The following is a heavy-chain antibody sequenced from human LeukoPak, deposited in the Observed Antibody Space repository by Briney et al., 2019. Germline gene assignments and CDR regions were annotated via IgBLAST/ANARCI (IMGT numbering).Heavy chain of an antibody. CDR1: GYSFTSYW. J-gene: IGHJ4*02. Sequence: GESLKISCKGSGYSFTSYWIGLVRQIPGKGLELMGMNYPGDSYTRYSPSFQGQVTSAADKYISTAYLQWSSLKASDIAMYYCAIYSDTYYFDHWGQGTLVTVSS. D-gene: IGHD1-26*01. CDR2: NYPGDSYT. CDR3: AIYSDTYYFDH. V-gene: IGHV5-51*01.